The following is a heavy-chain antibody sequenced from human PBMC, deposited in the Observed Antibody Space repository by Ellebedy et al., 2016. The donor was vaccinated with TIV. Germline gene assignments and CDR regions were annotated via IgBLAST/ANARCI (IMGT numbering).Heavy chain of an antibody. CDR2: IKQDGGEK. CDR3: ARTLGSGSCY. V-gene: IGHV3-7*01. CDR1: GFTFSSHW. D-gene: IGHD6-19*01. J-gene: IGHJ4*02. Sequence: GGSLRLXXAASGFTFSSHWMHWVRQAPGKGLEWVANIKQDGGEKCYVDSVKGRFTISRDNAKNSLYLQMNSLRAEDTAVYYCARTLGSGSCYWGQGTLVTVSS.